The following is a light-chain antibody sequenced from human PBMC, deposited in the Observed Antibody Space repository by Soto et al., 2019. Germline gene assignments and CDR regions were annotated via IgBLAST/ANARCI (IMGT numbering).Light chain of an antibody. CDR2: SND. Sequence: QSVLTQPPSASGTAGQVVTISCSGGDSNIGSNSVYWYQHLPRMAPKLLIYSNDHRPSGVPDRFSGSKSGTSASLAISGLQSGDEAYYYCATWDERLNGWVFGGGTKLTVL. CDR1: DSNIGSNS. CDR3: ATWDERLNGWV. J-gene: IGLJ3*02. V-gene: IGLV1-44*01.